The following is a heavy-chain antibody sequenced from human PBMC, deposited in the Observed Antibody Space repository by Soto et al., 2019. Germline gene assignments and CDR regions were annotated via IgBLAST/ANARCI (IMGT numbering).Heavy chain of an antibody. CDR2: ISGSGGST. CDR1: GFTFSSYA. D-gene: IGHD5-18*01. CDR3: AKGLRWIQPKETSPFDY. Sequence: EVQLLESGGGLVQPGGSLRLSCAASGFTFSSYAMSWVRQAPGKGLEWVSAISGSGGSTYYADSVKGRFTISRDNSKNTLYLQMNSLRAEDTAVYYCAKGLRWIQPKETSPFDYWGQGTLVTVSS. V-gene: IGHV3-23*01. J-gene: IGHJ4*02.